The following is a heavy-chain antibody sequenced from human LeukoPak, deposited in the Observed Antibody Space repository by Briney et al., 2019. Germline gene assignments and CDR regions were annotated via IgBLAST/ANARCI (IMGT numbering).Heavy chain of an antibody. CDR2: IYYSGST. D-gene: IGHD6-13*01. CDR3: ARLLTTASIGAGYYYHYYMDV. J-gene: IGHJ6*03. CDR1: GGSTSSTSYY. Sequence: PSETLSLTCTVSGGSTSSTSYYWGWIRQPPGKGLEWIGDIYYSGSTYYNPSLKSRVTISVDTSKNQFSLRLSSVTATDTAVYYCARLLTTASIGAGYYYHYYMDVWGKGATVTVSS. V-gene: IGHV4-39*01.